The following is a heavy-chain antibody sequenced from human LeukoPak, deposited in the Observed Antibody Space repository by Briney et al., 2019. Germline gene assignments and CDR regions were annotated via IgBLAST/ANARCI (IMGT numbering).Heavy chain of an antibody. CDR2: KSGTGVST. D-gene: IGHD3-10*01. V-gene: IGHV3-23*01. Sequence: GGSLRLSCTASGFTYSSYAMSWVRQAPGKGPEWVSGKSGTGVSTYYADSVKGRFTISRDNSKNTLHLQMNSLRAEDTAIYYCAKSSGPYYYYGLDVWGQGTTVTVSS. CDR3: AKSSGPYYYYGLDV. J-gene: IGHJ6*02. CDR1: GFTYSSYA.